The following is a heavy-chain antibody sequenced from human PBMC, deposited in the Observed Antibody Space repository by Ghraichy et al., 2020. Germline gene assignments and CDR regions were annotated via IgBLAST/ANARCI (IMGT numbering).Heavy chain of an antibody. J-gene: IGHJ4*02. Sequence: IWHDSRNKYYADSVKGRFTISRDNTKNMVSLQMDSLRAEDTAVYFCVRDWEWFLDFWGQGSLLTVS. CDR2: IWHDSRNK. V-gene: IGHV3-33*01. D-gene: IGHD3-3*01. CDR3: VRDWEWFLDF.